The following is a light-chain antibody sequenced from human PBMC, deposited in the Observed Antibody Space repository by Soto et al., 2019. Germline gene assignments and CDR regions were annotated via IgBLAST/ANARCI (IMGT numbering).Light chain of an antibody. CDR1: QSVYNNY. V-gene: IGKV3-20*01. J-gene: IGKJ2*01. CDR2: GAS. Sequence: EIVLTQSPGTLSLSPGERATLSCRASQSVYNNYLAWYQQKPGQTPRLLVNGASNTATGIPARFSGGGSGTDFTLTNSSLEPEDFAVYYCQQYGLPPHSFGQGTRVEIK. CDR3: QQYGLPPHS.